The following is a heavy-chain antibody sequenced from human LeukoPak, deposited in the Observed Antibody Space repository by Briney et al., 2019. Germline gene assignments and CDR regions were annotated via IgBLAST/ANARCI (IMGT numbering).Heavy chain of an antibody. V-gene: IGHV1-18*01. Sequence: ASVKVSCEASGYTFTSYGISWVRQAPGQGLEWMGWMSVYSGNAKYAPRLHGRVTMTADTSTSTAYMELRSLRSDDTALYFCARDPGVGPLNDWGQGTPVIVSS. J-gene: IGHJ4*02. CDR1: GYTFTSYG. CDR3: ARDPGVGPLND. CDR2: MSVYSGNA.